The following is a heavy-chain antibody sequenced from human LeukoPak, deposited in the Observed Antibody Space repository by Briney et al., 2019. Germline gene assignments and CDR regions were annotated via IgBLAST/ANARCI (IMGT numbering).Heavy chain of an antibody. J-gene: IGHJ4*02. V-gene: IGHV1-3*01. CDR3: ARLSTYYYDSSGYLGY. CDR1: GYTFTSYA. CDR2: INAGNGNT. D-gene: IGHD3-22*01. Sequence: ASVKVSCKASGYTFTSYAMHWVRQAPGQRLEWMGWINAGNGNTKYSQKFQDRVTITRDTSASTAYMELSSLRSEDTAVYYCARLSTYYYDSSGYLGYWGQGTLVTVSS.